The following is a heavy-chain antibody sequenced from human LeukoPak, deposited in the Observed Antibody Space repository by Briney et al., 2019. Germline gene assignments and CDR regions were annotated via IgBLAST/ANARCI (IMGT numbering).Heavy chain of an antibody. J-gene: IGHJ4*02. CDR3: ARDFRSGRTFDY. CDR1: GFTFSSYS. CDR2: ISSSSSYI. D-gene: IGHD2-15*01. V-gene: IGHV3-21*01. Sequence: GGSLRLSCAASGFTFSSYSMNWVRQAPGKGLEWVSSISSSSSYIYYADSVKGRFTISRDNAKNSLYLQMDSLRAEDTAVYYCARDFRSGRTFDYRGQGTLVTVSS.